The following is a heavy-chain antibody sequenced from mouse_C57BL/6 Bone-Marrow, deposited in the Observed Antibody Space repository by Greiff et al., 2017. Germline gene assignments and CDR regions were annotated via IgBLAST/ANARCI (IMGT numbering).Heavy chain of an antibody. J-gene: IGHJ1*03. CDR3: ARWLLFLYFDV. CDR2: INPSSGNT. D-gene: IGHD2-3*01. V-gene: IGHV1-81*01. CDR1: GYTFTSYG. Sequence: VQLQESGAELARPGASVKLSCKASGYTFTSYGISWVKQRTGQGLEWIGEINPSSGNTYYNEKFKGKATLTEDNASSTAYMEIRSLTSEDSAVYCCARWLLFLYFDVWGTGTTVTVTS.